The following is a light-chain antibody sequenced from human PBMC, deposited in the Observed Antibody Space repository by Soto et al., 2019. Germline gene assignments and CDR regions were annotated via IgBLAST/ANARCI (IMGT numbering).Light chain of an antibody. CDR1: QSVRSSF. CDR2: GAS. CDR3: QQYGSSPRT. Sequence: EIVLTQSPGTLSLSPGERATLSCRASQSVRSSFLAWYQQKPGQAPRLLIYGASSWATGIPDRFSGSGSGTDFTLTISRLEPEDFAVYYCQQYGSSPRTFGQGTKLEIK. V-gene: IGKV3-20*01. J-gene: IGKJ2*01.